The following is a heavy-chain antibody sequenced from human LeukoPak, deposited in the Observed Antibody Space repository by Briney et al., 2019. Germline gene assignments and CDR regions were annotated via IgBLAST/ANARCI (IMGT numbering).Heavy chain of an antibody. CDR1: GGSISSISYY. J-gene: IGHJ5*02. CDR2: IYYSGST. Sequence: PSETLSLTGTVSGGSISSISYYGGWIRQPPGKGLGGIGGIYYSGSTYYNPSLKSRVTISVDTSKNQFSLKLSSVTAADTAVYYCAREMDKYQLLSRWFDPWGQGTLVTVSS. D-gene: IGHD2-2*01. CDR3: AREMDKYQLLSRWFDP. V-gene: IGHV4-39*07.